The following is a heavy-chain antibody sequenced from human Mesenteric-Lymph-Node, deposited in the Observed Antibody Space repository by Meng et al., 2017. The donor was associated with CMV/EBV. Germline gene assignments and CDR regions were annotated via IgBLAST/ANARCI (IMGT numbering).Heavy chain of an antibody. V-gene: IGHV3-20*04. Sequence: ESLKIPRASSGFTLSGYLMNRVRQAPGKGLEWVSGINWNGGSTGYADSVKGRFTISRDNAKNSLYLQMNSLRAEDTALYYCARDSSKYIVVVPATESPFDYWGQGTLVTVSS. CDR2: INWNGGST. D-gene: IGHD2-2*01. J-gene: IGHJ4*02. CDR1: GFTLSGYL. CDR3: ARDSSKYIVVVPATESPFDY.